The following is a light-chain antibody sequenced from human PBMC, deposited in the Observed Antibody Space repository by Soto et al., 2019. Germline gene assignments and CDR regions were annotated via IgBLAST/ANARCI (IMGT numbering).Light chain of an antibody. CDR2: ENN. CDR1: IGSIANNY. J-gene: IGLJ2*01. CDR3: QSYDSDFVV. Sequence: NFMLTQPHSVSESPGKTLSIYCTRIIGSIANNYVQWYQQRPGSAPTTVIYENNQRLSGVPDRFSGSTDGSSNSASLTISGLQTEDEADYYCQSYDSDFVVFGGGTKVTVL. V-gene: IGLV6-57*04.